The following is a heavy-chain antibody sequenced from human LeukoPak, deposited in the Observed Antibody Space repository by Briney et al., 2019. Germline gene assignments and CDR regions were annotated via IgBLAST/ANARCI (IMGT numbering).Heavy chain of an antibody. Sequence: SETLSLTCTVSGDSISGYYWSWIRQPPGKGLEWIGYIYYSGSTNYNPSLKSRVTISVDTSKNQFSLKLSSVTAADTAVYYCARVSNDILTGYYSWFDPWGQGTLVTVSS. CDR2: IYYSGST. CDR3: ARVSNDILTGYYSWFDP. J-gene: IGHJ5*02. V-gene: IGHV4-59*01. CDR1: GDSISGYY. D-gene: IGHD3-9*01.